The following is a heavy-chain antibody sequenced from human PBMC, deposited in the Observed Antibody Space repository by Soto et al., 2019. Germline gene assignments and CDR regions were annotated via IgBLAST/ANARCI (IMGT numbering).Heavy chain of an antibody. Sequence: GGSLRISCAASGFTFSSYAMNWVRQTPGKGLEWVSAISGSGRSTYYADSVKGRFTISRDNSKNTLYLQMNGLRAEDTAIYYCATVIAAAGTDYWGQGTLVTVYS. J-gene: IGHJ4*02. V-gene: IGHV3-23*01. CDR3: ATVIAAAGTDY. CDR2: ISGSGRST. CDR1: GFTFSSYA. D-gene: IGHD6-13*01.